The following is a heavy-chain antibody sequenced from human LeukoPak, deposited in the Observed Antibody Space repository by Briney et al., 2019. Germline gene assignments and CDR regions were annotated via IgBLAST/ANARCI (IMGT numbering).Heavy chain of an antibody. CDR3: AREEAAADFYYYYYMDV. V-gene: IGHV3-74*01. CDR2: INGDGSST. J-gene: IGHJ6*03. Sequence: GGSLRIFCSASGFTFSSYWMHLVRQAPGKGLVLVSRINGDGSSTRYADSVKGRFTISRDNAKNTLYLQMNSLRAEDTAVYYCAREEAAADFYYYYYMDVWGKGTTVTVSS. D-gene: IGHD6-13*01. CDR1: GFTFSSYW.